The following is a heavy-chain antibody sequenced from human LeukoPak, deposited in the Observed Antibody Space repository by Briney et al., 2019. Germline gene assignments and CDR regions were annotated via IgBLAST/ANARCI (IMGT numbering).Heavy chain of an antibody. CDR3: ARHVIAAAGSHAEYCQH. Sequence: WVRQPPGKGLEWIGSIYYSGSTYYNPSLKSRVTISVDTSKNQFSLKLSSVTAADTAVYYCARHVIAAAGSHAEYCQHWGQGTLVTVSS. CDR2: IYYSGST. J-gene: IGHJ1*01. V-gene: IGHV4-39*01. D-gene: IGHD6-13*01.